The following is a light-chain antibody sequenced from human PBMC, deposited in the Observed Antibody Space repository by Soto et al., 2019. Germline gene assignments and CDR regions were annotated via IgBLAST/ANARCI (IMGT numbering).Light chain of an antibody. CDR3: QTWDTGIRVV. CDR1: SGHSSYA. J-gene: IGLJ2*01. V-gene: IGLV4-69*01. CDR2: LNSDGSH. Sequence: QTVVTQSPSASASLGASVKLTCTLNSGHSSYAIAWHQQQPEKGPRYLMKLNSDGSHSKGDGIPDRFSGSSSGAERYLTISSLQSEDEADYYCQTWDTGIRVVFGGGTKLTAL.